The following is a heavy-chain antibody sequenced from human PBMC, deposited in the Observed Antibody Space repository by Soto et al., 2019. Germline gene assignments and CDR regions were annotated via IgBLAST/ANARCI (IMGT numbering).Heavy chain of an antibody. CDR1: GGSITSSGYY. J-gene: IGHJ4*02. CDR3: ARGGGSTKVDY. D-gene: IGHD2-2*01. Sequence: QVQLQESGPGLVKPSQTLSLTCTVSGGSITSSGYYWSWIRQHPGEGLEWIGFTSNSGSTSYNPSPKSRVTISVDTSSNQFSPNLKSVTAADTAVYYCARGGGSTKVDYWGQGTLVTVSP. CDR2: TSNSGST. V-gene: IGHV4-31*03.